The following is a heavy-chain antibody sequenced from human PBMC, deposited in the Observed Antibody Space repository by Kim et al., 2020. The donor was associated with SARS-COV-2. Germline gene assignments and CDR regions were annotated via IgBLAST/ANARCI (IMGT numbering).Heavy chain of an antibody. J-gene: IGHJ3*02. V-gene: IGHV4-59*01. Sequence: SETLSLTCTVSGGSISSYYWSWIRQPPGKGLEWIGYIYYSGSTNYNPSLESRVTISVDTSKNQFSLKLSSVTAADTAVYYCATRGRGPYSSGWYPDAFD. D-gene: IGHD6-19*01. CDR2: IYYSGST. CDR1: GGSISSYY. CDR3: ATRGRGPYSSGWYPDAFD.